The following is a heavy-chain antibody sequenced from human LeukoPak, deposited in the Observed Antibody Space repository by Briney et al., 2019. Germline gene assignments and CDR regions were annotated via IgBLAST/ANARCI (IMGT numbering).Heavy chain of an antibody. CDR3: AKVRAGHYFDY. CDR2: ISSSSSTI. CDR1: GFTFSSYS. Sequence: GGSLRLSCAASGFTFSSYSMNWVRQAPGKGLEWVSYISSSSSTIYYADSVEGRFTISRDNSKSTLYLQMNSLRAEDTAVYCCAKVRAGHYFDYWGQGTLVTVSS. D-gene: IGHD6-19*01. J-gene: IGHJ4*02. V-gene: IGHV3-48*01.